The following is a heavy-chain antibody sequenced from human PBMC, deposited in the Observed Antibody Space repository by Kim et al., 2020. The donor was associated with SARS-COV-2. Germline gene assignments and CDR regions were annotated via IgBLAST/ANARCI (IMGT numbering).Heavy chain of an antibody. J-gene: IGHJ4*02. CDR2: ST. Sequence: STNSNPSLKSRVTISVDKSKNQFSLKLSSVTAADTAVYYCARAGVAAAADWGQGTLVTVSS. D-gene: IGHD6-13*01. CDR3: ARAGVAAAAD. V-gene: IGHV4-4*02.